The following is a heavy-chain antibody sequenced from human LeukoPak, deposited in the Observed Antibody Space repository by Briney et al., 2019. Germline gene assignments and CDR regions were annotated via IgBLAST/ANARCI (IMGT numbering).Heavy chain of an antibody. V-gene: IGHV3-64*01. J-gene: IGHJ4*02. D-gene: IGHD3-10*01. CDR3: ARVLTYYYGSGSYSLGY. CDR1: GFTFSSYA. CDR2: ISSNGGST. Sequence: PGGSLRLSCAASGFTFSSYAMHWVRQAPGKGLEYVSAISSNGGSTYYANSVKGRFTISRDNSKNTLYLQMGSLRAEDMAVYYCARVLTYYYGSGSYSLGYWGQGTLVTASS.